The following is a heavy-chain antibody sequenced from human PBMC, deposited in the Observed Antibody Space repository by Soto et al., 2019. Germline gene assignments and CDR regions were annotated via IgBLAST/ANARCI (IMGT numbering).Heavy chain of an antibody. CDR3: ATNYYDSSGYLEY. CDR2: IIPIFGTA. V-gene: IGHV1-69*13. Sequence: SVKVSCKASGGTFSSYAISWVRQAPGQGLEWMGGIIPIFGTANYAQKFQGRVTITADESTSTAYMELSSLRSEDTAVYYCATNYYDSSGYLEYWGKGTLVTVCS. D-gene: IGHD3-22*01. J-gene: IGHJ4*02. CDR1: GGTFSSYA.